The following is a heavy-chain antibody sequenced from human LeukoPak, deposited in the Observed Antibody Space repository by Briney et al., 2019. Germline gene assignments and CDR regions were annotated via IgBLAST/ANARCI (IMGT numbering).Heavy chain of an antibody. J-gene: IGHJ5*02. CDR1: GFTFDDYA. CDR3: ASPTVAPSNWFDP. CDR2: ISWNSGSI. D-gene: IGHD4-23*01. Sequence: GRSLRLSCAASGFTFDDYAMHWVRQAPGKGLEWVSGISWNSGSIGYADSVKGRFTISRDNAKNSLYLQMNSLRAEDTAVYYCASPTVAPSNWFDPWGQGTLVTVSS. V-gene: IGHV3-9*01.